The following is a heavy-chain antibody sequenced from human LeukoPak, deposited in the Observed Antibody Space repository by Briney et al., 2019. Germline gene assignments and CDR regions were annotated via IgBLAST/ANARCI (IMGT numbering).Heavy chain of an antibody. J-gene: IGHJ4*02. CDR1: GFTFGSYG. D-gene: IGHD3-3*01. CDR2: IWYDGSNK. CDR3: ARGGGYYDFWSGYYRECEFDY. Sequence: PGGSLRLSCAASGFTFGSYGMHWVRQAPGKGLEWVAVIWYDGSNKYYADSVKGRFTISRDNSKNTLYLQMNSLRAEDTAVYYCARGGGYYDFWSGYYRECEFDYWGQGTLVTVSS. V-gene: IGHV3-33*01.